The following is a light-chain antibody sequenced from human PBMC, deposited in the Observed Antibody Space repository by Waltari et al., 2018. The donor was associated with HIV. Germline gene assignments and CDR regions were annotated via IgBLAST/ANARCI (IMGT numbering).Light chain of an antibody. V-gene: IGKV3-20*01. CDR2: EAS. CDR1: QSGSTSY. J-gene: IGKJ1*01. Sequence: EIVLTQSPGTLSLSPGQRAALSCRSSQSGSTSYLAWYQQKPGQAPRLLLEEASTRATGMPDRCSGRGSGRDFTLTISRLEPEDFAVYYCQQFVTSPLTFGQGTKVEIK. CDR3: QQFVTSPLT.